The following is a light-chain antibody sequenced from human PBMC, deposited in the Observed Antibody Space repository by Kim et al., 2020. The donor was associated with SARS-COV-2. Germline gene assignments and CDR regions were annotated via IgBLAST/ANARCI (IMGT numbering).Light chain of an antibody. CDR1: QNINSH. V-gene: IGKV1-39*01. CDR2: AAS. CDR3: QQTYISPFT. Sequence: DIQMTQSPSSLSGSVGDRVTITCRTSQNINSHLNWYHQKPGRAPKLLIYAASTLQGGVPSRFSGSGSETDFTLTISSLQPEDFVTYFCQQTYISPFTFGPGTKVDIK. J-gene: IGKJ3*01.